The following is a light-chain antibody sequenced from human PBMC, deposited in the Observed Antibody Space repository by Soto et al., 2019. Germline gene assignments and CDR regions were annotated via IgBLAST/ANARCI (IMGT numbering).Light chain of an antibody. J-gene: IGKJ1*01. CDR3: EAHRTAART. V-gene: IGKV3-15*01. CDR1: QSIGTK. CDR2: ATS. Sequence: EIVMTQSPATLSVSPGERATLSCRASQSIGTKLVWYQQKPGHAPRLLIYATSTRATGIPGRFSGSGSGTEFTRSICSLQFEAFAVYNCEAHRTAARTYAEGTKVDIK.